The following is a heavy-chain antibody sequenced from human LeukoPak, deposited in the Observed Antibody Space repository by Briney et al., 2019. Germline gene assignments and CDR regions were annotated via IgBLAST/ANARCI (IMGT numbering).Heavy chain of an antibody. CDR3: ARELDYEFWSSYQRVFDY. D-gene: IGHD3-3*01. CDR2: INPNSGDT. V-gene: IGHV1-2*02. J-gene: IGHJ4*02. CDR1: GYTFTGYY. Sequence: ASVKVSCKASGYTFTGYYMHWVRQAPGQGLEWMGWINPNSGDTNYAQKFQGRVTMTRDTSTSTAYMELSRLRSDDTAVYYCARELDYEFWSSYQRVFDYWGQGTLVTVSS.